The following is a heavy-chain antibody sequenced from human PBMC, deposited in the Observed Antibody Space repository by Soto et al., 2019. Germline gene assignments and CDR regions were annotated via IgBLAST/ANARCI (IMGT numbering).Heavy chain of an antibody. CDR3: ARAGDSSGPVALGY. CDR1: GGSISSGGYS. CDR2: IYHSGST. J-gene: IGHJ4*02. D-gene: IGHD6-19*01. V-gene: IGHV4-30-2*01. Sequence: QLQLQESGSGLVKPSQTLSLTCAVSGGSISSGGYSWSWIRQAPGKGLEWIGYIYHSGSTYYNPSLKSRVTISVDRSKNQFSLKLSSVTAADTAVYYCARAGDSSGPVALGYWGQGTLVTVSS.